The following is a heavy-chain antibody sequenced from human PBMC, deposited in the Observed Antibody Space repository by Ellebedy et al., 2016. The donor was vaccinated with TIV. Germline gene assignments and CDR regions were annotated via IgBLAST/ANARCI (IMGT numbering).Heavy chain of an antibody. CDR3: ARLSDRGEH. V-gene: IGHV1-46*01. D-gene: IGHD1-26*01. CDR2: INPGGGST. CDR1: GYTFTSYF. Sequence: ASVKVSCKASGYTFTSYFMCWVRQAPGQGLEWMGIINPGGGSTRYAQKFQGRVTMTRDTSTSTVYMELSSLRSEDTAVYYCARLSDRGEHWGQGTLVTVSS. J-gene: IGHJ1*01.